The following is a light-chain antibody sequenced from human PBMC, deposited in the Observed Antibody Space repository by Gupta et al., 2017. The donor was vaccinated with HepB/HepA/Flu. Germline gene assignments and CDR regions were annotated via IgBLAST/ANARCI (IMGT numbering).Light chain of an antibody. CDR3: QQYGSSPLYT. Sequence: EIVLTQSPGTLSLSPGERATLSCRASQSVSSSYLAWYQQKPGQAPRLLIYGASSRDTGIPDRFSGSGCGTDFTLTISRLEPEDFAVYYCQQYGSSPLYTFGQGTKLEIK. CDR2: GAS. V-gene: IGKV3-20*01. CDR1: QSVSSSY. J-gene: IGKJ2*01.